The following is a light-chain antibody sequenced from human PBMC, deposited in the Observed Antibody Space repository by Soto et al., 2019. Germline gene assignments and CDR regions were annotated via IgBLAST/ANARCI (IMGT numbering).Light chain of an antibody. CDR2: GNS. V-gene: IGLV1-40*01. CDR1: SSNIGAGYD. CDR3: QSYDSSLSGYV. Sequence: DLTQPPSGSGVPGQRVSISCTGSSSNIGAGYDVHWYQQLPGTAPKLLIYGNSNRPSGVPDRFSGSKSGTSASLAITGLQAEDEADYYCQSYDSSLSGYVFGTGTKVTVL. J-gene: IGLJ1*01.